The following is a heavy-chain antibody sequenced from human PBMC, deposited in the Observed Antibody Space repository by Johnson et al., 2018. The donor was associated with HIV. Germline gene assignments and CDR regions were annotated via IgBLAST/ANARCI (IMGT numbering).Heavy chain of an antibody. J-gene: IGHJ3*02. V-gene: IGHV3-43D*03. Sequence: VQLVESGGVVVQPGGSLRLYCAASGFTFDDYAMHWVRQAPGKGLEWVSLISWDGGSTYYADSVKGRFTISRDNSKNTLYLQMNSLRAEDTAVYYCARVMVQGDAFDIWGQGTMVTVSS. CDR2: ISWDGGST. CDR1: GFTFDDYA. CDR3: ARVMVQGDAFDI. D-gene: IGHD3-10*01.